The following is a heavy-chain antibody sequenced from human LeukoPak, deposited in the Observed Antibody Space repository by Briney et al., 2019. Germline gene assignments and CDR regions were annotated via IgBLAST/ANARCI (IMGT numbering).Heavy chain of an antibody. D-gene: IGHD4-23*01. J-gene: IGHJ4*02. CDR3: ARVTPYGGNSGTDY. Sequence: GPLRLSCAASGFTFSSYGMHWVRQPPGKGLEWIGEIYHSGSTNYNPSLKSRVTISVDKSKNQFSLKLSSVTAADTAVYYCARVTPYGGNSGTDYWGQGTLVTVSS. CDR2: IYHSGST. CDR1: GFTFSSYG. V-gene: IGHV4-4*02.